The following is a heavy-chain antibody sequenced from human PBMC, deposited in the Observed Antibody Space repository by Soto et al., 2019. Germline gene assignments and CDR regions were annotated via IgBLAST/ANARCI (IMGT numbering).Heavy chain of an antibody. CDR2: IYPGDSQT. J-gene: IGHJ4*02. Sequence: EVQLLQSGAEVKKPGESLRISCKGSGYSFISYWIGWVRQMPGKGLEWVGIIYPGDSQTRYSPSFQGQVTISTDKSISPAYLHWNRLEASGTGIYYCARHEGSTGWSLVWDYWGQGTLVTVSS. V-gene: IGHV5-51*01. CDR1: GYSFISYW. D-gene: IGHD6-19*01. CDR3: ARHEGSTGWSLVWDY.